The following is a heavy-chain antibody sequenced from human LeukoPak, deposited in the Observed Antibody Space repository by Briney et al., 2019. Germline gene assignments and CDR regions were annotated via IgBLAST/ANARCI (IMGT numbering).Heavy chain of an antibody. V-gene: IGHV3-30*18. CDR3: AKELRGYSYGLRNNWFDP. Sequence: GGSLRLSCASSGFTFSSYGMQWVRKAPGKWLQSAALISYDGSNKYYADFVKGRFTISRDNSKNTLYLQMNSLRAEDTAVYYCAKELRGYSYGLRNNWFDPWGQGTLVTVSS. D-gene: IGHD5-18*01. J-gene: IGHJ5*02. CDR2: ISYDGSNK. CDR1: GFTFSSYG.